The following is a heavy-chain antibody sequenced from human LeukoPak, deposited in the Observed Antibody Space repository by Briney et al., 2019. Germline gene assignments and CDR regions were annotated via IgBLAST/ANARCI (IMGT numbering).Heavy chain of an antibody. CDR3: ARLIPNWGAVAAPPVSDAYDM. J-gene: IGHJ3*02. V-gene: IGHV4-39*01. D-gene: IGHD6-19*01. CDR2: IFYSGST. CDR1: GGSISSSRYF. Sequence: PSETLSLTCTVSGGSISSSRYFWGWIRQPPGKGLEWIGNIFYSGSTYYNPSLKSRVTISVDTSKNQFSLKLSFVTAADTAVYYCARLIPNWGAVAAPPVSDAYDMWGQGTNVAVSS.